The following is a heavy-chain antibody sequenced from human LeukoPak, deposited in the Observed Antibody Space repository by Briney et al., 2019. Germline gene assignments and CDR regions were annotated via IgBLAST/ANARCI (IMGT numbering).Heavy chain of an antibody. CDR2: IHYSGST. V-gene: IGHV4-59*08. J-gene: IGHJ5*02. D-gene: IGHD6-13*01. Sequence: SETLSLTCTVSGGSTSSYYWSWIRQPPGKGLEWIGYIHYSGSTDYNTSLKSRVTMSVDTSKNQFSLKLSSVTAADTAVYYCARYISSWYWFDPWGQGTLVTVSS. CDR3: ARYISSWYWFDP. CDR1: GGSTSSYY.